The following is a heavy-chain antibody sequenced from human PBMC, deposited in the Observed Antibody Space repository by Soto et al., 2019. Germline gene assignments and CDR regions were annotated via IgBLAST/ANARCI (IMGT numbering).Heavy chain of an antibody. CDR3: ATLHYYDSSGYYYFDY. CDR2: ISGSGGST. J-gene: IGHJ4*02. Sequence: GGSLRLSCAASGFTFSSYAMSWVRQAPGKGLEWVSAISGSGGSTYYADSVKGRFTISRDNSKNTLYLQMNSLRAEDTAVYYCATLHYYDSSGYYYFDYWGQGTLVTVSS. V-gene: IGHV3-23*01. CDR1: GFTFSSYA. D-gene: IGHD3-22*01.